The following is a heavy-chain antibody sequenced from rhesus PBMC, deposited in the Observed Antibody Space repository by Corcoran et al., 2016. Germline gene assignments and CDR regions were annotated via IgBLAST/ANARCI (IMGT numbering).Heavy chain of an antibody. J-gene: IGHJ4*01. V-gene: IGHV4-173*01. D-gene: IGHD6-25*01. CDR3: AGDLAGRLLSNFGY. Sequence: QLQLQESGPGLVKPSETLSLTCAVSGGSIRSNYWSWIRQPPGKGLGWIGRIPGRGGSTHSNPSLKSRVTNSTDTTTNQFALQLSSVTAADTGVYYWAGDLAGRLLSNFGYWGQGILVTVSS. CDR1: GGSIRSNY. CDR2: IPGRGGST.